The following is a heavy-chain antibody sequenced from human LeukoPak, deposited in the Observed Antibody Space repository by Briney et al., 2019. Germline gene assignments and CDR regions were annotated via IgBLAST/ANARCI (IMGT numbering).Heavy chain of an antibody. CDR2: IYPHDSDT. J-gene: IGHJ4*02. V-gene: IGHV5-51*01. CDR1: GYSFTSYW. Sequence: GEALKISCKGSGYSFTSYWIGSVRQMAGKGLEWMVIIYPHDSDTGCSPSFQGQVTISADKSISTAYLQWSSLKASDTAMYYCARSMTSGSSSGYLPTWFDYSGQGTLVTVSS. CDR3: ARSMTSGSSSGYLPTWFDY. D-gene: IGHD3-22*01.